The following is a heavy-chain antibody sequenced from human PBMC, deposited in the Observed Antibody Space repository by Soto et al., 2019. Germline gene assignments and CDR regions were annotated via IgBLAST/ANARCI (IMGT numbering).Heavy chain of an antibody. CDR3: ARDDVIIWFDP. V-gene: IGHV1-3*01. Sequence: ASVKVSCKASGYTFTSYAMHLVRQAPGQRLEWMGWINAGNGNTKYSQKFQGRVTITRDTSASTAYMELSSLRSEDTAVYYCARDDVIIWFDPWGQGTLVTVSS. J-gene: IGHJ5*02. CDR2: INAGNGNT. CDR1: GYTFTSYA.